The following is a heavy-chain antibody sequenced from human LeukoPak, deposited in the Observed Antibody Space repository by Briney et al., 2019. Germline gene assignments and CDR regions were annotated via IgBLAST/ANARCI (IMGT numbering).Heavy chain of an antibody. Sequence: SQTLSLTCTVSGGSINNGGYYWSWIRQQPGKGLEWIGYIYYSGSTNYNPSLKSRVTISVDTSKNQFSLKLSSVTAADTAVYYCARENYDSSDYSYYYFDFWGQGTLVTVSS. J-gene: IGHJ4*02. D-gene: IGHD3-22*01. CDR3: ARENYDSSDYSYYYFDF. V-gene: IGHV4-31*03. CDR2: IYYSGST. CDR1: GGSINNGGYY.